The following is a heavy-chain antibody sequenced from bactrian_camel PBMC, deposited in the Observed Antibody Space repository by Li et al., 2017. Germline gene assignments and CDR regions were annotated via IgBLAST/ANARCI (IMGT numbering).Heavy chain of an antibody. Sequence: DVQLVESGGGSVQSGGSLRLSCVASGSTWNRYCMAWFRQAPGKEREGVAGIDSDGSTVYADSVKGRFTISADNAKNTLYLQMNSLKPEDTAMYYCAADEGSTYCSGAPNYWGQGTQVTVS. CDR3: AADEGSTYCSGAPNY. D-gene: IGHD2*01. J-gene: IGHJ4*01. CDR2: IDSDGST. CDR1: GSTWNRYC. V-gene: IGHV3S10*01.